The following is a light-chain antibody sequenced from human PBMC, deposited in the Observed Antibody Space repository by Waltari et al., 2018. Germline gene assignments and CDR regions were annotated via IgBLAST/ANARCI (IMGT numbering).Light chain of an antibody. CDR3: QRYGTLPAT. J-gene: IGKJ1*01. V-gene: IGKV3-20*01. CDR1: QSVSRALRT. Sequence: EIVLTQSPGTLSLSPGERATLSCRASQSVSRALRTLAWYQQKPGQAPRLIIYDASTRATGIPDRFSGSGSGTDFTLTISRLEPDDFAVYYCQRYGTLPATFGQGTKVEIK. CDR2: DAS.